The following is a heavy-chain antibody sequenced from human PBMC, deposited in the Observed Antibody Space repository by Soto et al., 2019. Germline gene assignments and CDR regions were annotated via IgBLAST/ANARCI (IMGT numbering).Heavy chain of an antibody. J-gene: IGHJ4*02. D-gene: IGHD6-13*01. CDR3: ARSMAAAGSFDS. V-gene: IGHV1-69*01. CDR2: IIPMFGTG. CDR1: GGTFSSYV. Sequence: QEQLVQSGAEVKKPGSSVKVSCKASGGTFSSYVITWVRQAPGQGLEWMGGIIPMFGTGNYAQKFQGRITISADYSTSTAYMELSSLRSEDTAIYYCARSMAAAGSFDSWGQGTLVTVSS.